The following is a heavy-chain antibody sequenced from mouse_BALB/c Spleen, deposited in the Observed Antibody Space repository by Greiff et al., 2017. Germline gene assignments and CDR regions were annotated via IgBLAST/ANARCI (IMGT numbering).Heavy chain of an antibody. V-gene: IGHV1S22*01. CDR1: GYTFTSYW. J-gene: IGHJ4*01. CDR2: IYPGSGST. Sequence: LQQPGSELVRPGASVKLSCKASGYTFTSYWMHWVKQRHGQGLEWIGNIYPGSGSTNYDEKFKSKGTLTVDTSSSTAYMHLSSLTSEDSAVYYCTRGVPLYAMDYWGQGTSVTVSS. CDR3: TRGVPLYAMDY. D-gene: IGHD2-14*01.